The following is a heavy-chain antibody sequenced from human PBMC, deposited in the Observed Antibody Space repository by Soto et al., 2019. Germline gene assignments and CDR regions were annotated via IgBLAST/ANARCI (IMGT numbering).Heavy chain of an antibody. V-gene: IGHV4-31*03. J-gene: IGHJ2*01. CDR1: GGSISSGGYY. Sequence: QVQLQESGPGLVKPSQTLSLTCTVSGGSISSGGYYWSWIRQHPGKGLEWIGEIDYSGSTYYNAYLQSRVTIYRDTSKNQYSLKLSSVTAADTHVYYCARDGESVGVRGVIIKDWSVDLWGRGNLVTVSS. D-gene: IGHD3-10*01. CDR3: ARDGESVGVRGVIIKDWSVDL. CDR2: IDYSGST.